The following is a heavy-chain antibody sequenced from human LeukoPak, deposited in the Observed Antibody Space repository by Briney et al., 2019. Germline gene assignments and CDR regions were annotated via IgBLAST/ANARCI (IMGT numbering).Heavy chain of an antibody. CDR3: AKDRGDGYPGGVFDY. J-gene: IGHJ4*02. D-gene: IGHD5-24*01. CDR2: ISYDGSNK. V-gene: IGHV3-30*18. CDR1: GFTFSSHW. Sequence: GGSLRLSCAASGFTFSSHWMHWVRQAPGKGLEWVAVISYDGSNKYYADSVKGRFTISRDNSKNTLYLQMNSLRAEDTAVYYCAKDRGDGYPGGVFDYWGQGTLVTVSS.